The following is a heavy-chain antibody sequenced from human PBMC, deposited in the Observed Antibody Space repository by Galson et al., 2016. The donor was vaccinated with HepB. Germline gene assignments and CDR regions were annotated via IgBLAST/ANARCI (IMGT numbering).Heavy chain of an antibody. V-gene: IGHV4-59*01. D-gene: IGHD6-6*01. CDR2: IFYRGRT. CDR3: ARVAGQVVSSQIRFAMDV. Sequence: GYIFYRGRTIYNPSLESRVTISQDTSKKRLSLRLRSVTAADTAVYFCARVAGQVVSSQIRFAMDVWGQGMTVTVSS. J-gene: IGHJ6*02.